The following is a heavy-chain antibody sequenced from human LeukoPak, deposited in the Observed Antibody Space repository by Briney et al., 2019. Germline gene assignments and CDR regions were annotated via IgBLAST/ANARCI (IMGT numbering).Heavy chain of an antibody. V-gene: IGHV3-48*01. Sequence: PGGSLRLSCAASGFTFNSYSMNWVRQAPGKGLEWVSYISSSSSTIYYADSVKGRFTISRDNAKNSLYLQMNSLRAEDTAVYYCAKGGVGATFKYLLDYWGQGTLVTVSS. J-gene: IGHJ4*02. CDR3: AKGGVGATFKYLLDY. CDR1: GFTFNSYS. D-gene: IGHD1-26*01. CDR2: ISSSSSTI.